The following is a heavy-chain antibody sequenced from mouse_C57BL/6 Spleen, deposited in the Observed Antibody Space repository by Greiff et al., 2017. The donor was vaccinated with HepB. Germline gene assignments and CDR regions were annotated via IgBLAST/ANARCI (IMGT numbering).Heavy chain of an antibody. D-gene: IGHD1-1*01. CDR2: ISYDGSN. Sequence: EVQVVESGPGLVKPSQSLSLTCSVTGYSITSGYSWNWIRQFPGNKLEWMGYISYDGSNNYNPSLKNRISITRDTSKNQFFLKLNSVTTEDTATYYCAHYYGSSYEDYFDYWGQGTTLTVSS. CDR3: AHYYGSSYEDYFDY. J-gene: IGHJ2*01. V-gene: IGHV3-6*01. CDR1: GYSITSGYS.